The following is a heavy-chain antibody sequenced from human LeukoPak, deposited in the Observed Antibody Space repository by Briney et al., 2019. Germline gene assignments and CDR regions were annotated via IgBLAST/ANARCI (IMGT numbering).Heavy chain of an antibody. Sequence: GGSLRLSCAASGFTVSSNYMSWVRQAPGKGLEWVSVIYSGGSTYYADSVKGRFTISRDNSKNTLYLQMNSLRAEDTAVYYCAKDTYYYGMDVWGQGTTVTVSS. J-gene: IGHJ6*02. CDR1: GFTVSSNY. V-gene: IGHV3-53*01. CDR3: AKDTYYYGMDV. CDR2: IYSGGST.